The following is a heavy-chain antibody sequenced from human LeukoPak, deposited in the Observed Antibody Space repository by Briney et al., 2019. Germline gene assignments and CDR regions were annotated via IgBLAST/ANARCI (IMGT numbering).Heavy chain of an antibody. V-gene: IGHV4-59*01. D-gene: IGHD6-19*01. Sequence: SETLSLTCTVSGGSISSYYWSWIRQPPGKGLEWIGYIYYSGSTNYNPSLKSRVTISVDTSKNQFSLKLSSVTAADTAVYYCAVAPGVACTYWFDPWGQGTLVTVSS. CDR3: AVAPGVACTYWFDP. CDR2: IYYSGST. CDR1: GGSISSYY. J-gene: IGHJ5*02.